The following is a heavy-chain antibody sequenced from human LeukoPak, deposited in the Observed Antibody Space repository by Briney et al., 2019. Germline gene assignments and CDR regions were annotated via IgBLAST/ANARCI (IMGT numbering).Heavy chain of an antibody. J-gene: IGHJ4*02. V-gene: IGHV3-30*18. CDR2: ISYDGSNK. D-gene: IGHD6-13*01. CDR1: GFTFSSYG. CDR3: AKEAAADPPDY. Sequence: GGSLRLSCAASGFTFSSYGMHWVRQAPGKGLEWVAVISYDGSNKYYADSVKGRFTISRDNSKNTLYLQMNSPRAEDTAVYYCAKEAAADPPDYWGQGTLVTVSS.